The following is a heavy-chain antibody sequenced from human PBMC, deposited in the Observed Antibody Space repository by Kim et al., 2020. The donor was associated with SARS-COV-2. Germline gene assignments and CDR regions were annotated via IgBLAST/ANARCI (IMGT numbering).Heavy chain of an antibody. Sequence: GGSLRLSCAASGFTFSSYWMSWVRQAPGKGLEWVANIKQDGSEKYYVDSVKGRFTISRDNAKNSLYLQMNSLRAEDTAVYYCARVKYSSSSEFDYWGQGTLVTVSS. CDR1: GFTFSSYW. CDR3: ARVKYSSSSEFDY. J-gene: IGHJ4*02. CDR2: IKQDGSEK. D-gene: IGHD6-6*01. V-gene: IGHV3-7*01.